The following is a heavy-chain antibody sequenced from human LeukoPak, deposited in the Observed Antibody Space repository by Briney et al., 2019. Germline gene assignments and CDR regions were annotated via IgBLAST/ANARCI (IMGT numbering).Heavy chain of an antibody. D-gene: IGHD1-14*01. V-gene: IGHV3-23*01. CDR3: AKIHLGGWLEPQYYFDY. J-gene: IGHJ4*02. CDR1: GFTFSSYA. CDR2: ISGSGGST. Sequence: GGSLRLSCAASGFTFSSYAMSWVRQAPGKGLEWVSAISGSGGSTYYADSVKGRFTISRDNSKNTLYLQMNSLRAEDTAVYYCAKIHLGGWLEPQYYFDYWGQGTLVTVSS.